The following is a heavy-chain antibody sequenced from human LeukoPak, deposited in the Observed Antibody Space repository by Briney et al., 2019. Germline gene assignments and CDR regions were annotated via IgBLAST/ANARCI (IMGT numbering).Heavy chain of an antibody. D-gene: IGHD3-3*01. CDR1: GFTFSSYG. CDR3: AKALGGITIFGVVIPSYYYYGMDV. CDR2: IWYDGSNK. V-gene: IGHV3-30*02. J-gene: IGHJ6*02. Sequence: GGSLRLSCAASGFTFSSYGMHWVRQAPGKGLEWVAVIWYDGSNKYYADSVKGRFTISRDNSKNTLYLQMNSLRAEDTAVYYCAKALGGITIFGVVIPSYYYYGMDVWGQGTTVTVSS.